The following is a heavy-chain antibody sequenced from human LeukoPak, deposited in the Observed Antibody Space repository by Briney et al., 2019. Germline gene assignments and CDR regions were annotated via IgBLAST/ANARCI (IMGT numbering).Heavy chain of an antibody. V-gene: IGHV1-69*04. Sequence: SVKVSCKASGGTFSSYAISWVRQAPGQGLERMGRIIPVLGIANYAQKFQGRVTITADKSTSTAYMELSSLRSEDTAVYYCARFASSSRGDAFDIWGQGTMVTVSS. J-gene: IGHJ3*02. D-gene: IGHD6-13*01. CDR2: IIPVLGIA. CDR1: GGTFSSYA. CDR3: ARFASSSRGDAFDI.